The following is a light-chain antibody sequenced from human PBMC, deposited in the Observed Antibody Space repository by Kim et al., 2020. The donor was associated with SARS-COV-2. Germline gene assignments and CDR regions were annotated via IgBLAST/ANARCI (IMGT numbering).Light chain of an antibody. CDR1: QTVSSAY. CDR3: QHYAYSPLT. CDR2: TSS. J-gene: IGKJ4*01. Sequence: LAPGERATLSCKTSQTVSSAYIAWYQQKSGLAPRLLIHTSSSRASGIPDRFRGSGSGRDFTLTIDRLEPEDFAMYYCQHYAYSPLTFGGGTKLEI. V-gene: IGKV3-20*01.